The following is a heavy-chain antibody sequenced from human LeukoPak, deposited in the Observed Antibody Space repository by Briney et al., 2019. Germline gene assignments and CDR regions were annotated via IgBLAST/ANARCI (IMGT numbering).Heavy chain of an antibody. J-gene: IGHJ3*02. CDR2: ISGKNTI. D-gene: IGHD3-10*01. CDR1: GFDFNTYE. Sequence: GGSLRLSCAAAGFDFNTYEISWVRQAPGKGLEWISYISGKNTINYADSVKGRFTISRDNTKNSLHLQMNSLRAEDTAVYYCASELWFGESNALDTWGQGTVVTVSS. CDR3: ASELWFGESNALDT. V-gene: IGHV3-48*03.